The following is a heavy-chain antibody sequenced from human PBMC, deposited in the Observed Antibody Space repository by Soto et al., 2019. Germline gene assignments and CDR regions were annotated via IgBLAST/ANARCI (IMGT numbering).Heavy chain of an antibody. D-gene: IGHD3-10*01. Sequence: QVQLVQSGAEVKKPGSSVKVSCKASGGTFSSYAISWVRQAPGQGLEWMGGIIPIFGTANYAQKFQGRVTIPADESTSTAYMELSSLRSEDTAVYYCARCAYYYGSGSSEGPYYYGMDVWGQGTTVTASS. CDR2: IIPIFGTA. CDR3: ARCAYYYGSGSSEGPYYYGMDV. V-gene: IGHV1-69*01. CDR1: GGTFSSYA. J-gene: IGHJ6*02.